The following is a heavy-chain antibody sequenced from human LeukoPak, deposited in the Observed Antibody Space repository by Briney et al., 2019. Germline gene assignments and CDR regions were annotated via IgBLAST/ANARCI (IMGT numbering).Heavy chain of an antibody. J-gene: IGHJ4*02. CDR2: INHSGST. D-gene: IGHD3-22*01. V-gene: IGHV4-34*01. CDR1: GASFSGYF. Sequence: PSETLSLTCAVYGASFSGYFWTWIRQPPGKGREWLGEINHSGSTNYNPSLKSRVTISVDTSKNQFSLKLTSVTAADTAVYYCARRSKDSSGYYYFDYWGQGTLVTVSS. CDR3: ARRSKDSSGYYYFDY.